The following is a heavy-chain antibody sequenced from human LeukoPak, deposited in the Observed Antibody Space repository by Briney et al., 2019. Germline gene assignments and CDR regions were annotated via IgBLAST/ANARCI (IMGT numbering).Heavy chain of an antibody. Sequence: GGSLRLSCAASGFTVNSNLMSWVRQAPGKGLEWVSVIYGGDTTYYADSVKGRFPISRDISKNTLYLQMNSLRAEDTAVYYCARGHRDSGSYTRGYFDYWGQGTLVTVSS. CDR2: IYGGDTT. D-gene: IGHD1-26*01. V-gene: IGHV3-53*01. J-gene: IGHJ4*02. CDR3: ARGHRDSGSYTRGYFDY. CDR1: GFTVNSNL.